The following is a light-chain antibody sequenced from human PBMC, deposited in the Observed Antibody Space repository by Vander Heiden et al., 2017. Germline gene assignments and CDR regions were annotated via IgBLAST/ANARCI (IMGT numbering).Light chain of an antibody. CDR1: SRDIGGYNF. J-gene: IGLJ3*02. CDR3: SSYTSDSTLVV. CDR2: EVS. Sequence: QSALTQPASVSGSPGQSITISCAGTSRDIGGYNFVSWYQQHPGKAPKLMIHEVSNRPSGVSNRFSGSKSGNTASLTISGLQAEDEANYFCSSYTSDSTLVVFGGGTRLTVL. V-gene: IGLV2-14*01.